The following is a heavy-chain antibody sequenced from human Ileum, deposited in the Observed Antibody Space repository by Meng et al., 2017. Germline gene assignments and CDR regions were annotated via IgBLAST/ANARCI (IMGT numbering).Heavy chain of an antibody. CDR1: GGSVSSSGYQ. CDR3: ARDHWGSLDY. J-gene: IGHJ4*02. D-gene: IGHD7-27*01. V-gene: IGHV4-61*08. CDR2: AST. Sequence: QVQLQEAGPGPWRPSETLSLICAVSGGSVSSSGYQWGWIRQPPGKGLEWIGYASTNYNPSLKSRVTISVDTSKNQFSLKLTSVTAADTAVYYCARDHWGSLDYWGQGVLVTVSS.